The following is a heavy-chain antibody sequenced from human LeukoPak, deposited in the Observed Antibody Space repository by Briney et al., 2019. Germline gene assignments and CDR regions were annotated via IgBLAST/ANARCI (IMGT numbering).Heavy chain of an antibody. J-gene: IGHJ4*02. Sequence: ASVKVSCKASGGTFSSYAISWVRQAPGQGLEWMGWINPNSGGTNYAQKFQGRVTMTRDTSISTAYMELSRLRSDDTAVYYCASSSGWYHDAFDYWGQGTLVTVSS. CDR1: GGTFSSYA. D-gene: IGHD6-19*01. CDR2: INPNSGGT. CDR3: ASSSGWYHDAFDY. V-gene: IGHV1-2*02.